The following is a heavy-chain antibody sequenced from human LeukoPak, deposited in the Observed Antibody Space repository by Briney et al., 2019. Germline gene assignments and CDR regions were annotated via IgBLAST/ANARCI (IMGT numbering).Heavy chain of an antibody. J-gene: IGHJ2*01. CDR3: ARHGPHWYFDL. Sequence: SETLSLTCAVYGGSFSGYYWSWIRQPPGKGLEWIGEINHSGSTNYNPSLKSRVTISVDTSKNQFSLKLSSVTAADTAVYYCARHGPHWYFDLWGRGTLVTVSS. CDR1: GGSFSGYY. V-gene: IGHV4-34*01. CDR2: INHSGST.